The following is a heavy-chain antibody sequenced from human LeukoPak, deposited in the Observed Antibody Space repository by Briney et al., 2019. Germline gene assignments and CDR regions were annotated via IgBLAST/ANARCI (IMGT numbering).Heavy chain of an antibody. CDR2: IYYSGST. V-gene: IGHV4-59*08. Sequence: SETLSLTCTVSGGSISSYYWSWIRQPPGKGLEWIGYIYYSGSTNYNPSLKSRVTISVDTSKNQFSLKLSSVTAADTAVYYCARWSSWYALDYWGQGTLVTVSS. D-gene: IGHD6-13*01. CDR1: GGSISSYY. CDR3: ARWSSWYALDY. J-gene: IGHJ4*02.